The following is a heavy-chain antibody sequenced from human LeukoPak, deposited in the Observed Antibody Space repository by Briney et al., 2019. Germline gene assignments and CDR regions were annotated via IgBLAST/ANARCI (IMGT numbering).Heavy chain of an antibody. D-gene: IGHD3-10*01. V-gene: IGHV3-21*01. J-gene: IGHJ4*02. Sequence: PGGSLRLSCAASGFTFSSYSMNWVRQAPGKGLEWVSSISSSSSNIYYADSVKGRFTISRDNATNSLYLQMNSLRAEDTAVYYCARSVPVGEVDYWGQGTLVTVSS. CDR3: ARSVPVGEVDY. CDR2: ISSSSSNI. CDR1: GFTFSSYS.